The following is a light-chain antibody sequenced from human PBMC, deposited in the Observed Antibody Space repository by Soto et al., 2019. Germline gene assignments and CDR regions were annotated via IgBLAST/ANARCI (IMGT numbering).Light chain of an antibody. CDR2: DAS. V-gene: IGKV1-5*01. Sequence: DXXMTQSPSTLSASVGDRVTITCRASQSISSWLAWYQQKPGKAPKLLIYDASSLESGVPSRFSGSGSGTEFTLTISSLQPDDFATYYCQQYNSYLWTFGQGTKVEIK. CDR3: QQYNSYLWT. CDR1: QSISSW. J-gene: IGKJ1*01.